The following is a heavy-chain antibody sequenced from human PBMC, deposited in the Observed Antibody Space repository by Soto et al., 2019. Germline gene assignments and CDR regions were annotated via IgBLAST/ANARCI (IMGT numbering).Heavy chain of an antibody. Sequence: QVHLVQSGAEVRKPGASVKVSCKGSGYTFTSYGITWVRQAPGQGLEWMGWISAHNGNTNYAQKLQGRVTVTRDTATSTAYMELRSLRSDDTAVYYCARGRYGDYWGQGALVTVSS. CDR1: GYTFTSYG. CDR3: ARGRYGDY. V-gene: IGHV1-18*01. CDR2: ISAHNGNT. D-gene: IGHD1-1*01. J-gene: IGHJ4*02.